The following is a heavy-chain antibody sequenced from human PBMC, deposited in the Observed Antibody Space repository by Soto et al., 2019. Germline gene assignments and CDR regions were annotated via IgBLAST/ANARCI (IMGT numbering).Heavy chain of an antibody. J-gene: IGHJ5*02. D-gene: IGHD3-3*01. CDR1: GGTFSSYA. CDR3: ARNLRFLEWFGEGFDP. CDR2: IIPIFDTA. Sequence: QVQLVQSGAEVKKPGSSVKVSCKASGGTFSSYAISWVRQAPGQGLEWMGGIIPIFDTANYAQKFQGRVTITADESTSTAYMELSSLRSEDTAVYYCARNLRFLEWFGEGFDPWGQGTLVTVSS. V-gene: IGHV1-69*12.